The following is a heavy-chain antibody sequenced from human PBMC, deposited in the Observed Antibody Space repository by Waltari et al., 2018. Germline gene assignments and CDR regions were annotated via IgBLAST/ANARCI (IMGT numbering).Heavy chain of an antibody. J-gene: IGHJ6*03. Sequence: EVQLVESGGGLVTPGGSLRLSCAASGFTFRSSRMNGVRQAPGKGLEWVSSITGSGGLIYYADSVKGRFTISRDNAKNSLFLQMNSLSAEDTAVYYCARNGIGYEYYYMDVWGKGTTVTVSS. CDR3: ARNGIGYEYYYMDV. V-gene: IGHV3-21*01. CDR1: GFTFRSSR. D-gene: IGHD5-12*01. CDR2: ITGSGGLI.